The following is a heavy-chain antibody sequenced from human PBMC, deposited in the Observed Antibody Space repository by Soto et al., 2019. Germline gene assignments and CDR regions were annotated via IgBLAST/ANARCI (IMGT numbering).Heavy chain of an antibody. CDR3: SRVGCSNSKCYTRGMDV. V-gene: IGHV4-4*07. CDR1: GGSISGYY. J-gene: IGHJ6*02. Sequence: PSETLSLTCTVSGGSISGYYWSWVRQPAGKGLEWVGRIYSDGTTNYSPSLKRRVPMSLDTSKDQFSLHLNSVTAADTAVYYCSRVGCSNSKCYTRGMDVWGQGTTVTVSS. D-gene: IGHD2-2*01. CDR2: IYSDGTT.